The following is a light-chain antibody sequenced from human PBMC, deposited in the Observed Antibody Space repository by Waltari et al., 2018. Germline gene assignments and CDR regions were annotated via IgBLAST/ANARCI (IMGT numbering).Light chain of an antibody. V-gene: IGLV2-14*03. CDR3: SSYTATATWV. CDR1: SSDVGAYNY. Sequence: QSALAQPASVSGSPGQSITIPCTGTSSDVGAYNYVSWYQQLPGKAPKLIIYDVTDRPSGVSNRFSGSKSGNTASLTISGLQADDEADYYCSSYTATATWVFGGGTKLTVL. J-gene: IGLJ3*02. CDR2: DVT.